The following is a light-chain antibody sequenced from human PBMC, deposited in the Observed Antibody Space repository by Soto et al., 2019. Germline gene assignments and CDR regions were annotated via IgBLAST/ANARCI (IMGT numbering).Light chain of an antibody. CDR2: AAS. J-gene: IGKJ1*01. V-gene: IGKV1-12*01. CDR1: QDIDRW. CDR3: LQAYTFPRT. Sequence: DIQMTQSPSSVSASVGDRVTITCRASQDIDRWLAWYQRKPGQAPKLLIYAASTLVRETPSRFSGSGSGTDFLLTINNVQPEDFATYYCLQAYTFPRTFGQGTKV.